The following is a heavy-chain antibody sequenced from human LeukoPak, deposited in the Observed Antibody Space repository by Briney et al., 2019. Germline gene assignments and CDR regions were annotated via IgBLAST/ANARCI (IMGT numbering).Heavy chain of an antibody. D-gene: IGHD4-17*01. Sequence: SQTLSLTCTVSGGSISSGGYYWSWIRQHPGKGLEWIGYIYYSGSTYYNPSLKSRVTISVDTSKNQFSLKLSSVTAADTAVYYCARVQDYAYYYYGMDVWGQGTTVTVSS. CDR2: IYYSGST. CDR1: GGSISSGGYY. CDR3: ARVQDYAYYYYGMDV. V-gene: IGHV4-31*03. J-gene: IGHJ6*02.